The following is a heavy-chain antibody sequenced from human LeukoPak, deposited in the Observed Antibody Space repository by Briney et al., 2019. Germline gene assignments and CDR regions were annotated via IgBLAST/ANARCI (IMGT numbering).Heavy chain of an antibody. CDR2: IFTSGSA. D-gene: IGHD3-10*01. CDR1: GGSISKYC. Sequence: SETLSLTCTVSGGSISKYCLSWIRQPAGKGLEWIGRIFTSGSATSSSSLKSRVTMSVDTSKNQFSLNLSSVTAADTAVYFCASGYGSGSYLYWGQGTLVTVSS. J-gene: IGHJ4*02. V-gene: IGHV4-4*07. CDR3: ASGYGSGSYLY.